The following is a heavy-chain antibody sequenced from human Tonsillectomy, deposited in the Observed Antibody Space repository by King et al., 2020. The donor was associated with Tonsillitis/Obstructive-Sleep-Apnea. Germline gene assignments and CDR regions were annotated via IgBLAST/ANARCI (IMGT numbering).Heavy chain of an antibody. CDR2: IDPSDSYT. J-gene: IGHJ5*02. V-gene: IGHV5-10-1*01. CDR1: GYSFSSYW. CDR3: ASREAYYYGSGSYSWFDP. D-gene: IGHD3-10*01. Sequence: VQLVESGADVKKPGESLRLSCKASGYSFSSYWITWVRQMPGDGLEWMGMIDPSDSYTNYSPSFQGHVTISADKSISTAYLQWSSLKASDTAIYYCASREAYYYGSGSYSWFDPWGQGTLVTVSS.